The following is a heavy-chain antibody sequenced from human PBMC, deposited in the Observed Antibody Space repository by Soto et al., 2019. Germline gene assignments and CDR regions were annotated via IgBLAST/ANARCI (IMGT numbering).Heavy chain of an antibody. J-gene: IGHJ4*02. Sequence: SETLPLTCTVSGGSISSGGYYWSWIRQHPGKGLEWIGYIYYSGSTYYNPSLKSRVTISVDTSKNQFSLKLSSVTAADTAVYYCARWTRVDYYDISGYYDYWGPGALLTVST. CDR3: ARWTRVDYYDISGYYDY. D-gene: IGHD3-22*01. CDR1: GGSISSGGYY. V-gene: IGHV4-31*03. CDR2: IYYSGST.